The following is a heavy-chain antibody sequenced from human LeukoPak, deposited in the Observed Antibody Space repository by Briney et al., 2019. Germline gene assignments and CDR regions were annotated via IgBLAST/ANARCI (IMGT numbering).Heavy chain of an antibody. CDR1: GFNFRNYW. D-gene: IGHD1-1*01. V-gene: IGHV3-74*01. Sequence: GGSLRLSCAASGFNFRNYWMHWVRQAPGKGLVWVSRINSDGSSTSYADSVKGRFTISRDNAENTLYLQINNLRAEDTAVYYCATDEAATGRLDYWGQGTLVTDSS. CDR2: INSDGSST. CDR3: ATDEAATGRLDY. J-gene: IGHJ4*02.